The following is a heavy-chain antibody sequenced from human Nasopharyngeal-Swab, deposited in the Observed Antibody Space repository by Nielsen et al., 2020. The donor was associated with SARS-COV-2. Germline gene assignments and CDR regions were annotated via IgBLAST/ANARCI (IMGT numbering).Heavy chain of an antibody. Sequence: GESLKISCAASGFTFSSYGMHWVRQAPGKGLEWVAVIWYDGSNKYYADSVKGRFTISRDNSKNTLYLQMNSLRAEDTAVYYCARDLDGPYYYDSSGFTDYWGQGTLVTVSS. D-gene: IGHD3-22*01. CDR2: IWYDGSNK. CDR1: GFTFSSYG. V-gene: IGHV3-33*01. CDR3: ARDLDGPYYYDSSGFTDY. J-gene: IGHJ4*02.